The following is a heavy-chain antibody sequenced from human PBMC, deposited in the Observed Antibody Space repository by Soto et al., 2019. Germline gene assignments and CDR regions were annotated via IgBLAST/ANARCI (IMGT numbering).Heavy chain of an antibody. CDR3: ARHGRDCSGGSCYSN. J-gene: IGHJ4*02. CDR1: GGSISSSSYY. CDR2: IYYSGST. Sequence: QLQLQESGPGLVKPSETLSLTCTVSGGSISSSSYYWGWIRQPPGKGLEWIGSIYYSGSTYYNPSLKSRVTIAVDTSTNQFSLQLSSVTAADTAVYYCARHGRDCSGGSCYSNWGQGTLVTVSS. D-gene: IGHD2-15*01. V-gene: IGHV4-39*01.